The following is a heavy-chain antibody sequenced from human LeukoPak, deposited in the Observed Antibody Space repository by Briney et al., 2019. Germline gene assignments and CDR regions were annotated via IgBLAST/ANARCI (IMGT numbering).Heavy chain of an antibody. CDR1: GGTFSSYA. V-gene: IGHV1-46*01. CDR2: INPSGGST. D-gene: IGHD6-19*01. Sequence: ASVKVSCKASGGTFSSYAISWVRQAPGQGLEWMGIINPSGGSTSYAQKFQGRVTMTRDTSTSTVYMELSSLRSEDTAVYYCAKGGWYSGSVVLDYWGQGTLVTVSS. CDR3: AKGGWYSGSVVLDY. J-gene: IGHJ4*02.